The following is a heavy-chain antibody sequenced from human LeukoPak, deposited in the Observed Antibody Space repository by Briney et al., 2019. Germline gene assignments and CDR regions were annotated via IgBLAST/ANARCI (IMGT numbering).Heavy chain of an antibody. D-gene: IGHD2-2*01. CDR3: ASLSSSNKKVYYYYGMDV. V-gene: IGHV4-34*01. CDR2: INHSGST. CDR1: GGSFSGYY. Sequence: SETLSLTCAVYGGSFSGYYWSWIRHPPGKGLEWIGEINHSGSTNYNPSLKSRVTISVDTSKNQFSLKLSSVTAADTAVYYCASLSSSNKKVYYYYGMDVWGQGTTVTVSS. J-gene: IGHJ6*02.